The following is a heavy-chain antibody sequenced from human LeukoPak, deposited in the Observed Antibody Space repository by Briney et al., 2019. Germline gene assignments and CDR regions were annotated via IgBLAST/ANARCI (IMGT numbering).Heavy chain of an antibody. CDR2: MNPNSGNT. Sequence: ASLRVSCKASGYTFSRSDINWVRQATGHRLEWMGWMNPNSGNTGYAQKFQGRVTMTRNTSISTAYMELSSLRSEDTAVYYCARESGYSYGYSFRYWGQGTLVTVSS. CDR1: GYTFSRSD. D-gene: IGHD5-18*01. CDR3: ARESGYSYGYSFRY. V-gene: IGHV1-8*01. J-gene: IGHJ4*02.